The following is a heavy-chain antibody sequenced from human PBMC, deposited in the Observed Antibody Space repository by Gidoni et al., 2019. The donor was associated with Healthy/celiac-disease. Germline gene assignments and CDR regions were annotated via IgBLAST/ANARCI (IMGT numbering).Heavy chain of an antibody. D-gene: IGHD4-17*01. Sequence: EVQLVESGGGLVQPGRSLRLSCTASGFTFGDYAMSWFRQAPGTGLEWVGFIRSKAYGGTTEYAASVKGRFTISRDDSKSIAYLQMNSLKTEDTAVYYCTRDKVSTAPDFDYWGQGTLVTVSS. J-gene: IGHJ4*02. V-gene: IGHV3-49*03. CDR2: IRSKAYGGTT. CDR3: TRDKVSTAPDFDY. CDR1: GFTFGDYA.